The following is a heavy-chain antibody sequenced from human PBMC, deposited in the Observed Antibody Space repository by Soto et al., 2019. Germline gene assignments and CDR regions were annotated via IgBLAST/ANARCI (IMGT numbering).Heavy chain of an antibody. V-gene: IGHV4-59*08. CDR3: ARQRRDFDY. J-gene: IGHJ4*02. CDR1: GGSISNYY. Sequence: SETLSLTCTVSGGSISNYYWSWIRQPSGKGLQWIGYIFSSGSTNYNPSLKSRVTISVNTSKNQFSLNLNSVTAADTAVYYCARQRRDFDYWGQGSLVT. CDR2: IFSSGST.